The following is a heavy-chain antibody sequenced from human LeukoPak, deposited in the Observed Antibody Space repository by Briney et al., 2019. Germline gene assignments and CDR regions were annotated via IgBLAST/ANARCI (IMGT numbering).Heavy chain of an antibody. D-gene: IGHD3-22*01. J-gene: IGHJ4*02. CDR1: GGSFSGYY. Sequence: PSETLSLTCAVYGGSFSGYYWSWIRQPPGKGLEWIGEINHSGSTNYNPSLKSRVTISVDTSKNQFSLKLSSVTAADTAVYYCARRLYSSGYYYDQEYWGQGTLVTVSS. CDR2: INHSGST. V-gene: IGHV4-34*01. CDR3: ARRLYSSGYYYDQEY.